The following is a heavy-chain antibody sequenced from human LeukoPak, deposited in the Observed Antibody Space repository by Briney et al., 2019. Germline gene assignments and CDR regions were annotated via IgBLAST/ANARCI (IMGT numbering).Heavy chain of an antibody. CDR1: GCTFSSYW. J-gene: IGHJ4*02. V-gene: IGHV3-74*01. CDR3: ARVWRLGELSLPHAFDY. D-gene: IGHD3-16*02. CDR2: INSDGSST. Sequence: GGSLRLSCAAPGCTFSSYWMHWVRQAPGKGLVWVSRINSDGSSTSYADSVKGRFTISRDNAKNTLYLQMNSLRAEDTAVYYCARVWRLGELSLPHAFDYWGQGTLVTVSS.